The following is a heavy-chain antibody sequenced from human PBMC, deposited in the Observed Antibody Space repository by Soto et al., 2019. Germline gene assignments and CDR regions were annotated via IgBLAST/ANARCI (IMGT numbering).Heavy chain of an antibody. CDR1: GYSFSNYW. D-gene: IGHD2-8*01. CDR3: ARHVGEVGYCINGVCRMDL. Sequence: GESLKISCKGSGYSFSNYWIGWVRQVSGKGLEWIGHVRPGDSETRYGPSFHGHVSISADKSISTVYLQWTNLKASDTGVYYCARHVGEVGYCINGVCRMDLWGQGTTVTVSS. V-gene: IGHV5-51*01. CDR2: VRPGDSET. J-gene: IGHJ6*02.